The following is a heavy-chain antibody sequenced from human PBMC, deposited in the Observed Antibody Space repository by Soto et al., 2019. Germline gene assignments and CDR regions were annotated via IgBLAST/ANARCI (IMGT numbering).Heavy chain of an antibody. CDR1: GYTFTSYG. V-gene: IGHV1-18*04. CDR3: ARRSYYHDSSGYYRY. Sequence: ASVKVSCKASGYTFTSYGISWVRQAPGQGLEWMGWISAYNGNTNYAQKLQGRVTMTTDTSTSTAYMELRSLRSDDTAVYYCARRSYYHDSSGYYRYWGQGTLVTVSS. J-gene: IGHJ4*02. CDR2: ISAYNGNT. D-gene: IGHD3-22*01.